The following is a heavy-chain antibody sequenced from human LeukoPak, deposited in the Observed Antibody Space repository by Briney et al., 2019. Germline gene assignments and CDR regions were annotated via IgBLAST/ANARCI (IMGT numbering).Heavy chain of an antibody. CDR1: GGSISSGDYY. V-gene: IGHV4-30-4*08. CDR3: AREGIDCSSASCYAVFDY. Sequence: SETLSLTCTVSGGSISSGDYYWSWIRQPPGKGLEWIGYIHYSGSTDYNPSLESRVTISVDTSNNQFSLRLSSVTAADTAVYYCAREGIDCSSASCYAVFDYWGQGTLVTVSS. D-gene: IGHD2-2*01. J-gene: IGHJ4*02. CDR2: IHYSGST.